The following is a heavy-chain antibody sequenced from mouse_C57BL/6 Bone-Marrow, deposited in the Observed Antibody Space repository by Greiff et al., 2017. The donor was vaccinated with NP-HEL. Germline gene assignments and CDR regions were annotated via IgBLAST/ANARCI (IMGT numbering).Heavy chain of an antibody. CDR2: INPNSGST. CDR1: GYTFTSYW. Sequence: VQLQQPGAELVKPGASVKLSCKASGYTFTSYWMHWVKQRPGQGLEWIGMINPNSGSTNYNEKFKSKATLTVDKSSSTAYMQLSSLTSEDSAVYYCARREPGGFAYWGQGTLVTVSA. V-gene: IGHV1-64*01. J-gene: IGHJ3*01. CDR3: ARREPGGFAY.